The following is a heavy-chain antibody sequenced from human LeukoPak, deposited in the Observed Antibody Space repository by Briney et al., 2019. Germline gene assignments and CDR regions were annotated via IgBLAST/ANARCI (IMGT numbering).Heavy chain of an antibody. D-gene: IGHD2-15*01. V-gene: IGHV3-23*01. CDR1: GFTFSGSG. J-gene: IGHJ4*02. Sequence: GGSLRLSCAASGFTFSGSGMSWVRQAPGKGLEWISSSGDSDGSTYYADSLKGRFTISRDNSKNTLYLQMNNLRTEDTAVYYCAKGGCRGTCNPLAYWGQGALVTVSP. CDR2: SGDSDGST. CDR3: AKGGCRGTCNPLAY.